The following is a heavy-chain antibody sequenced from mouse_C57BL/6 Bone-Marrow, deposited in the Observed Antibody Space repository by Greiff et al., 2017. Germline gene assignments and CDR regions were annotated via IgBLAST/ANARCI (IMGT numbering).Heavy chain of an antibody. CDR1: GYTFTSYW. D-gene: IGHD1-1*01. Sequence: QVQLQQPGAELVKPGASVKLSCKASGYTFTSYWMHWVKQRPGQGLEWIGMIHPNSGSTNYNEKFKSKATLTVDKSSSTAYMQLSSLTSEDSAVYYCARNPHLYYGSRGDYWGQGTTLTVSS. J-gene: IGHJ2*01. CDR2: IHPNSGST. V-gene: IGHV1-64*01. CDR3: ARNPHLYYGSRGDY.